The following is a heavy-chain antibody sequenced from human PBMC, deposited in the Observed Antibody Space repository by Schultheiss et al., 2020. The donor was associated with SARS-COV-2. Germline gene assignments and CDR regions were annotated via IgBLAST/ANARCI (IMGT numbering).Heavy chain of an antibody. Sequence: GESLKISCAASGFTFGRYAMHWVRQAPGKGLEWVAVTSYEGSNNYYADSVKGRFTISRDNSKNTVYLQMNSLRAEDTAVYYCARDFSSSGAFDIWGQGTMVTVSS. CDR3: ARDFSSSGAFDI. D-gene: IGHD6-6*01. V-gene: IGHV3-30*03. CDR2: TSYEGSNN. J-gene: IGHJ3*02. CDR1: GFTFGRYA.